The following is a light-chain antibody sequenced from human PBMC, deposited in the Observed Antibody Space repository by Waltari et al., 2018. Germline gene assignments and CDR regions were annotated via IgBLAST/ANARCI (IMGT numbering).Light chain of an antibody. CDR3: AAWDNSLSSGL. V-gene: IGLV1-47*02. CDR1: SSNIGSNY. Sequence: QSVLTQPPSASGAPGQSVTISCSGSSSNIGSNYVYWYQQLPGTAPKLLIYYSNQLPSGVPDRFSGSKSGTSASLAITGLRSEDEADYYCAAWDNSLSSGLFGGGTRLTVL. CDR2: YSN. J-gene: IGLJ2*01.